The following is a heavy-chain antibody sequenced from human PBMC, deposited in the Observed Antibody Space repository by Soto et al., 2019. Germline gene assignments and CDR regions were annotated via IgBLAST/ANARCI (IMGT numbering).Heavy chain of an antibody. CDR3: AKDRRTYYYGSGSYSYYGMDV. CDR1: GFTFSSYA. Sequence: PGGSLRLSCAASGFTFSSYAMSWVRQAPGKGLEWVSAISGSGGSTYYADSVKGRFTISIDNSKNTLYLQMNSLRAGDTAVYYCAKDRRTYYYGSGSYSYYGMDVWGQGTTVTVSS. D-gene: IGHD3-10*01. V-gene: IGHV3-23*01. J-gene: IGHJ6*02. CDR2: ISGSGGST.